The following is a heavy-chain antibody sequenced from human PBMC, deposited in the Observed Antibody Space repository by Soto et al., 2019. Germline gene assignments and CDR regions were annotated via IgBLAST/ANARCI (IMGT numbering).Heavy chain of an antibody. CDR1: GFTFSTYW. D-gene: IGHD3-22*01. CDR2: IKNDGSGT. CDR3: VRGDGDYYDGNGYLGRH. Sequence: EVQLVESGGGLVQPGGSLRLSCAASGFTFSTYWMHWVRQAPGKGLVWVSRIKNDGSGTYYVDSVEGRFTISRDNAKNPLYLPMHSLRAEDTAVYYCVRGDGDYYDGNGYLGRHWGQGTLVTVSS. V-gene: IGHV3-74*01. J-gene: IGHJ4*02.